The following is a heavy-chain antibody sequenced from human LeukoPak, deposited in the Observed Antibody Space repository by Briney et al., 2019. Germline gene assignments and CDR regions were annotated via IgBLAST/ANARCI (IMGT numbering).Heavy chain of an antibody. CDR3: ARGDYAPVPNRRGDYYYYYMDV. J-gene: IGHJ6*03. D-gene: IGHD4-17*01. CDR2: SFLSFSTA. Sequence: SVSVRFYGSAAAFTSYAYSRVRHRQAPGQELKGGSFLSFSTANYAQKFQGRVTITADESTSTAYMELSSLRSEDTAVYYCARGDYAPVPNRRGDYYYYYMDVWGKGTTVTISS. V-gene: IGHV1-69*01. CDR1: AAAFTSYA.